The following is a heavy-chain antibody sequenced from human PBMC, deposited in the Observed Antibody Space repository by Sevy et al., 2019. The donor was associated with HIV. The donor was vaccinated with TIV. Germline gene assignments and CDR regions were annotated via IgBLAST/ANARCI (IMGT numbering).Heavy chain of an antibody. Sequence: GGSLRLSCAASGFTFSSYAMSWVRQAPGKGLEWVSAISSSGGSTYYADSVKGRFTISRDNSKSTLYLQMNSLRAEDTAVYYCAKDKYGEPIFRPFDPWGQGTLVTVSS. CDR2: ISSSGGST. J-gene: IGHJ5*02. D-gene: IGHD3-3*01. V-gene: IGHV3-23*01. CDR3: AKDKYGEPIFRPFDP. CDR1: GFTFSSYA.